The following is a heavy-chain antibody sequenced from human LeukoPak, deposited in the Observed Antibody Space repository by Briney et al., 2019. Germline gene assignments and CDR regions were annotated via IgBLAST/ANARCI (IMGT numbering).Heavy chain of an antibody. CDR1: GGSISSYY. Sequence: PSETLSLTCTVSGGSISSYYWSWLRQPPGKGLEWIGYIYYSGSTNYNPSLKSRVTISVDTSKNQFSLKLSSVTAADTAVYYCARVVGVVIMRWFDPWGQGTLVTVSS. D-gene: IGHD3-3*01. V-gene: IGHV4-59*01. CDR2: IYYSGST. CDR3: ARVVGVVIMRWFDP. J-gene: IGHJ5*02.